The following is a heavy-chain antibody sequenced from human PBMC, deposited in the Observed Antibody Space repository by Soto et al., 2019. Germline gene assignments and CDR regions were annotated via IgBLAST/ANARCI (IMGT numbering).Heavy chain of an antibody. J-gene: IGHJ4*02. CDR2: TYFRSRWST. CDR3: ARYGPTTNYYLDY. D-gene: IGHD1-1*01. Sequence: SQTLSLTCAISGDSVSSGSAAWNWIRQSPSRGLEWLGRTYFRSRWSTEYAVSVRSRITITADTSKNQFSLQLNSVTPDDTAFYYCARYGPTTNYYLDYWGQGTPVTVSS. CDR1: GDSVSSGSAA. V-gene: IGHV6-1*01.